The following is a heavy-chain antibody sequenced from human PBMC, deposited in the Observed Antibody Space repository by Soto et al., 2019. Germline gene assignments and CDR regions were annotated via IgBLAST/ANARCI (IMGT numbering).Heavy chain of an antibody. Sequence: GGSLRLSCAASGFTFSSYSMNWVRQAPGKGLEWVSSISSSSSYIYYADSVKGRFTISRDNAKNSLYLQMNSLRAEDTAVYYCARVGCSSTSYPFDFDYWGQGTLVTVSS. V-gene: IGHV3-21*01. J-gene: IGHJ4*02. CDR1: GFTFSSYS. CDR3: ARVGCSSTSYPFDFDY. CDR2: ISSSSSYI. D-gene: IGHD2-2*01.